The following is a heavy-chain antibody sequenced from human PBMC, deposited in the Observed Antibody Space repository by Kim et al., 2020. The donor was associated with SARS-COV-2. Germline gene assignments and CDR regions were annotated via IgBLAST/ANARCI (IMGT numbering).Heavy chain of an antibody. J-gene: IGHJ5*02. CDR1: GYTFTGYY. Sequence: ASVKVSCKAYGYTFTGYYIHWVRQAPGQGLEWMGRINPKTGGTDYEQKFQGRVTVTRDTSISTAYMEVKRLRSDDTAVYYCAKTLPTMDNWFDPWGQGTLVTVSS. D-gene: IGHD3-10*01. CDR2: INPKTGGT. CDR3: AKTLPTMDNWFDP. V-gene: IGHV1-2*06.